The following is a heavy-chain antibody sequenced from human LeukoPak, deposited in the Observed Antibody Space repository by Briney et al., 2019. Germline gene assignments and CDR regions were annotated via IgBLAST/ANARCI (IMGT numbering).Heavy chain of an antibody. D-gene: IGHD3-16*01. CDR3: AKGWGLGAQDAFDI. CDR1: GFTFSSYS. Sequence: GGSLRLSCAASGFTFSSYSMNWVRQAPGKGLEWVSSISSSSSYIYYADSVKGRFTISRDNSKNTLYLQMNSLRAEDTAVYYCAKGWGLGAQDAFDIWGQGTMVTVSS. CDR2: ISSSSSYI. V-gene: IGHV3-21*04. J-gene: IGHJ3*02.